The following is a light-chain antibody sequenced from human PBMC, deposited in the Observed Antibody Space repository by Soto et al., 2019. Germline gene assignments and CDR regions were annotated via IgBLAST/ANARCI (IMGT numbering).Light chain of an antibody. J-gene: IGKJ1*01. CDR2: EAS. Sequence: DIQMTQSPSTLSASVGDRVTITCRASQNIVNWLAWYQQKPGKAPKLLIYEASSLQSGVPSRFSGSGSGTEFTLTISSLQPDDFATYYCQQFNTYSRTFGQGTKVEIK. CDR3: QQFNTYSRT. CDR1: QNIVNW. V-gene: IGKV1-5*03.